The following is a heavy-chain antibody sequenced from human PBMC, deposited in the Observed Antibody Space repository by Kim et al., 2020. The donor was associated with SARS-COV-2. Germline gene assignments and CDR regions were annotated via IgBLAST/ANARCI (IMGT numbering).Heavy chain of an antibody. D-gene: IGHD2-21*02. CDR2: IWYDGSDQ. J-gene: IGHJ4*02. CDR1: GFSFNSYG. V-gene: IGHV3-33*08. Sequence: GGSLRLSCTVSGFSFNSYGMHWVRQAPGRGPEWVAVIWYDGSDQKYADSVKGRFIISRDNSKNTLFLQMNSLRADDTAVYYCARDFRADFSIDHWGQGTLVTVSS. CDR3: ARDFRADFSIDH.